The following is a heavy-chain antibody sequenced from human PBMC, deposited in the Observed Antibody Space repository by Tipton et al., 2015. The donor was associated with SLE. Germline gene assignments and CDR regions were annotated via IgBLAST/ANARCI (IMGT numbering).Heavy chain of an antibody. CDR3: AKRADTHMDKSWYFYL. J-gene: IGHJ2*01. CDR1: DGSFSGYC. Sequence: LRLSCAVYDGSFSGYCWSWIRQPPGKGLEWIGEINHSGTTNYDPSLKSRVIISVDTSKNQFSLKLSSVTAEDTAVYYCAKRADTHMDKSWYFYLWGRGSLVTVSS. D-gene: IGHD2-21*01. CDR2: INHSGTT. V-gene: IGHV4-34*01.